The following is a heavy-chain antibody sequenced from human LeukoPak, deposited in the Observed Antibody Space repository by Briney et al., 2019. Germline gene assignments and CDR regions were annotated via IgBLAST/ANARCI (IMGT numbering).Heavy chain of an antibody. V-gene: IGHV3-74*01. CDR2: MSAGGSST. CDR1: GLTFNSYW. J-gene: IGHJ4*02. Sequence: PGGSLRLSCAASGLTFNSYWMHWVRQAPGKGLVWVSRMSAGGSSTTYADSVKGRFTISRDNAKNTLYLQMNGLRAEDTAVYYCARDMRRASGSSGYLFDYWGQGTLVTVSS. D-gene: IGHD3-22*01. CDR3: ARDMRRASGSSGYLFDY.